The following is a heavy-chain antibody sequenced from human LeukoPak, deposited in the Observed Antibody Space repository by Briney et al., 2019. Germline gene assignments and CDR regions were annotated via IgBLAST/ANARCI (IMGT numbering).Heavy chain of an antibody. CDR3: TSVWDYGDNFDAFDI. J-gene: IGHJ3*02. D-gene: IGHD4-23*01. CDR1: GFTFSGSA. CDR2: IRSKTNNYAT. Sequence: PGGSLRLSCAASGFTFSGSAMHWVRQASGKGLEWVGRIRSKTNNYATAYVASLKGRFTISRDDSKSTAYLHMNTLRTEDTAMYYCTSVWDYGDNFDAFDIWGQETMVIVSS. V-gene: IGHV3-73*01.